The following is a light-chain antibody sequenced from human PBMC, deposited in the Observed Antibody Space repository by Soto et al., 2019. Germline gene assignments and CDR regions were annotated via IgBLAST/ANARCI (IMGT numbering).Light chain of an antibody. CDR1: RSNIGGNS. CDR2: DDK. V-gene: IGLV1-51*01. Sequence: QSGRTERRPLSAAAGEKGTICCSCSRSNIGGNSVSWYQQLPGTAPKLLIYDDKKRPSGIPDRFSGSKSGTSATMRITRFHTGDEPDYYCGSWDTSLSAYVFGTGTMVTVL. CDR3: GSWDTSLSAYV. J-gene: IGLJ1*01.